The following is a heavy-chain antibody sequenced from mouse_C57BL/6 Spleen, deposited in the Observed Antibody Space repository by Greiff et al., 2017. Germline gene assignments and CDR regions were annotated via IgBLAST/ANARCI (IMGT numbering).Heavy chain of an antibody. CDR1: GYSFTDYN. CDR2: INPNYGTT. CDR3: ARSDGYYPYYAMDY. D-gene: IGHD2-3*01. J-gene: IGHJ4*01. V-gene: IGHV1-39*01. Sequence: LVESGPELVKPGASVKISCKASGYSFTDYNMNWVKQSNGKSLEWIGVINPNYGTTSYNQKFKGKATLTVDQSSSTAYMQLNSLTSEDSAVYYCARSDGYYPYYAMDYWGQGTSVTVSS.